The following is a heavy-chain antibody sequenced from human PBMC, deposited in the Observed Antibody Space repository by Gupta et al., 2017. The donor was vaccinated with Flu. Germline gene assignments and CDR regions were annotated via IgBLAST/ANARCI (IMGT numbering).Heavy chain of an antibody. J-gene: IGHJ4*02. CDR3: AKDSASGLVGWSQYFDD. CDR2: ISGGGDKT. Sequence: MNWVRQPPGKGLQWVAGISGGGDKTYYEDSVKGRLTISRTNSKNTLDLQMNSLQVEDKAKYFCAKDSASGLVGWSQYFDDWGQGTLVTVSS. V-gene: IGHV3-23*01. D-gene: IGHD3-3*01.